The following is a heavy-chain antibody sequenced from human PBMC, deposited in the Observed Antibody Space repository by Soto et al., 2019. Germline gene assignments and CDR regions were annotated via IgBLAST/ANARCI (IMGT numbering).Heavy chain of an antibody. Sequence: ASVKVSGKASGYPFTGHYMQWVPQAPRQGLEWMGWINPNSGDTNYAQKFQGRITLSVDTSTNQVSLRLASVTAADTAIYYCARDREAGYTFYYGMDVWGEGTTVTVSS. J-gene: IGHJ6*04. D-gene: IGHD5-12*01. V-gene: IGHV1-2*02. CDR3: ARDREAGYTFYYGMDV. CDR1: GYPFTGHY. CDR2: INPNSGDT.